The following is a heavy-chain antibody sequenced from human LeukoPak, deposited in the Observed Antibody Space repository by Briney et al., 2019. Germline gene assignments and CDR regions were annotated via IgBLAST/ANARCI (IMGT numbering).Heavy chain of an antibody. D-gene: IGHD2-2*01. CDR3: AKFAATSSNWFDP. CDR1: GFTFSTYG. J-gene: IGHJ5*02. Sequence: GGSLRLSCAASGFTFSTYGMHWVRQAPGKGLEWVAVISYDGSNQYYADSVKGRFTISRDNSKKTLFLRMNSLRPEDTAVYYCAKFAATSSNWFDPWGQGTLVTVSS. V-gene: IGHV3-30*18. CDR2: ISYDGSNQ.